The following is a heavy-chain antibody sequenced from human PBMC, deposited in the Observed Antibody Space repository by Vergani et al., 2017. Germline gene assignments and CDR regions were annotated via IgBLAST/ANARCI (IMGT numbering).Heavy chain of an antibody. CDR2: IYYSGST. D-gene: IGHD3-3*01. J-gene: IGHJ1*01. CDR1: GGSISSSSYY. V-gene: IGHV4-39*01. Sequence: QLQLQESGPGLVKPSETLSLTCTVSGGSISSSSYYWGWIRQPPGKGLEWIGSIYYSGSTYYNPSLKSRVTISVDTSKNQFSLKLSSVTAADTAGYYCASLYYDFWSGYYTHFQHWGQGTLVTVSS. CDR3: ASLYYDFWSGYYTHFQH.